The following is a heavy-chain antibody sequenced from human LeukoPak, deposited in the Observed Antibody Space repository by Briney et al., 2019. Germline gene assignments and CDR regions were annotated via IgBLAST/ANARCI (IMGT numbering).Heavy chain of an antibody. D-gene: IGHD2-21*02. CDR1: GGSISSGGYY. CDR2: IYYSGST. Sequence: SQTLSLTCTVSGGSISSGGYYWSWIRQHPGKGLEWIGYIYYSGSTYYNPSLKSRDTISVDTSKNQFSLKLSSVTAADTAVYYCARDRQVTDHDAFDIWGQGTMVTVSS. V-gene: IGHV4-31*03. J-gene: IGHJ3*02. CDR3: ARDRQVTDHDAFDI.